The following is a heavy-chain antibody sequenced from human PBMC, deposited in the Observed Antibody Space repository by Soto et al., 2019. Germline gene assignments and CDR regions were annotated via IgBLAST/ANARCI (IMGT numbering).Heavy chain of an antibody. V-gene: IGHV3-7*01. J-gene: IGHJ6*02. CDR3: VGALTYEVPYYYYGMDV. CDR2: INRRGTST. CDR1: GFRFSDYP. Sequence: GGSLRLSCVGSGFRFSDYPLNWVRQAPGQGLEWVANINRRGTSTNYVDSVKGRFTISRDNDKKSLYLQMDSLRVEDTAVYYCVGALTYEVPYYYYGMDVWGQGTTVTVSS. D-gene: IGHD3-16*01.